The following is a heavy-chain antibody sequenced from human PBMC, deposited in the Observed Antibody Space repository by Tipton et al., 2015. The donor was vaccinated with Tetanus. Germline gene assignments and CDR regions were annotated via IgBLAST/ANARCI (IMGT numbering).Heavy chain of an antibody. V-gene: IGHV4-59*01. CDR3: ARSGGRRYAFDI. CDR2: VFYSGST. J-gene: IGHJ3*02. D-gene: IGHD3-16*01. CDR1: VAPSAV. Sequence: TLSLPALSPVAPSAVRQPPGKGLEWLGYVFYSGSTDLNPSLKSRVTISVDTSNNLFSLELTSVTTADTAVYYCARSGGRRYAFDIWGQGTMVTVSS.